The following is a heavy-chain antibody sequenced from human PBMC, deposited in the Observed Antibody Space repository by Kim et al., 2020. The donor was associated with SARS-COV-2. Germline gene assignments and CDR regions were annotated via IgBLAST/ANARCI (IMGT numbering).Heavy chain of an antibody. Sequence: SVKVSCKASGGTFSSYAISWVRQAPGQGLEWMGGIIPIFGTANYAQKFQGRVTITADESTSTAYMELSSLRSEDTAVYYCAREGAVAGTWYFDLWGRGTLVTVSS. CDR2: IIPIFGTA. CDR1: GGTFSSYA. V-gene: IGHV1-69*13. J-gene: IGHJ2*01. CDR3: AREGAVAGTWYFDL. D-gene: IGHD6-19*01.